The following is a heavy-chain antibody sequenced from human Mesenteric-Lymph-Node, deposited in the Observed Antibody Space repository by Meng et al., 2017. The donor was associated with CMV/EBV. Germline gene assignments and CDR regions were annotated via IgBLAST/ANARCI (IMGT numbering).Heavy chain of an antibody. CDR2: INPNTGVT. Sequence: ASVKVSCKASGYTFTSYDINWVRQAPGQGLEWMGWINPNTGVTGTAQKFQGRITMTRDTSTSTAYMELRSLRSDDTAVYYCARVDTNEEGNWFDPWGQGTLVTVSS. CDR3: ARVDTNEEGNWFDP. D-gene: IGHD5-18*01. CDR1: GYTFTSYD. V-gene: IGHV1-2*02. J-gene: IGHJ5*02.